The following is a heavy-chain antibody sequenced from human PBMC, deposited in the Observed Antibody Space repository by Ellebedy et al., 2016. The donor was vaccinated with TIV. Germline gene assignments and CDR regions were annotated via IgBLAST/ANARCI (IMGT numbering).Heavy chain of an antibody. V-gene: IGHV3-21*06. CDR2: IDFSGTGT. CDR3: ARDGSEWSRDY. D-gene: IGHD3-3*01. CDR1: GFTFSIAG. Sequence: GGSLRLSXAASGFTFSIAGMTWVRQAPGKGLEWVATIDFSGTGTYYADSVKGRFIISRDNTKNSLFLQMNSLGVEDTAVYYCARDGSEWSRDYWGQGTLVTVPS. J-gene: IGHJ4*02.